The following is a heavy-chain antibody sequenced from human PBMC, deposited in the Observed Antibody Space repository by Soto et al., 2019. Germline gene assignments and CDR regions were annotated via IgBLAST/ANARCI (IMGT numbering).Heavy chain of an antibody. V-gene: IGHV4-39*01. D-gene: IGHD3-10*01. Sequence: SETLSLTCSVSGDSSSSDYWSWIRQPPGKGLEWIGSIYYSGSTYYNPSLKSRVSISVDTSKNQFSLKLSSVTAADTAVFYCARQSYYYGSGSLRSLGWFDPWGQGTRVTVSS. J-gene: IGHJ5*02. CDR1: GDSSSSDY. CDR3: ARQSYYYGSGSLRSLGWFDP. CDR2: IYYSGST.